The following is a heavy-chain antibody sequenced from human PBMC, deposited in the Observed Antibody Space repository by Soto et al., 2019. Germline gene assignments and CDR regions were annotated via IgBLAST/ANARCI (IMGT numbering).Heavy chain of an antibody. V-gene: IGHV3-48*02. CDR1: GFTFSSYS. CDR2: ISSSSSTI. CDR3: ARTNYYDSSGYDVVAFDI. Sequence: EVQLVESGGGLVQPGGSLSLSCAASGFTFSSYSMNWVRQAPGKGLEWVSYISSSSSTIYYADSVKGRFTISRDNAKNSLYLQMNSLRDEDTAVDYCARTNYYDSSGYDVVAFDIWGQGTMVTVSS. D-gene: IGHD3-22*01. J-gene: IGHJ3*02.